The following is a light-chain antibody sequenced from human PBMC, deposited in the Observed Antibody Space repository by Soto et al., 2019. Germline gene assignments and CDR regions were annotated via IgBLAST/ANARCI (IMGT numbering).Light chain of an antibody. CDR2: GAS. V-gene: IGKV3-20*01. Sequence: EIVMTQCPATLSVSPGERATLSCRASQSVSSNLAWYQQKPGQTPRLLIHGASDRATGVPDRFSGSGSGTDFTLTISRLEPEDSAVYYCQQYHSSPVTFGQGTKVDIK. CDR1: QSVSSN. CDR3: QQYHSSPVT. J-gene: IGKJ1*01.